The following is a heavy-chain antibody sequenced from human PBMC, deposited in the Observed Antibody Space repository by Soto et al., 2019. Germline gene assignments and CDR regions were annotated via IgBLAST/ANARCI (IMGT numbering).Heavy chain of an antibody. CDR2: IYATGTT. CDR1: GASISGFY. Sequence: SATLSLTCTVSGASISGFYWSWIRKSAGKGVEWIGRIYATGTTDYNPSLKSRVMMSVDTSKKQFSLKLRSVTAADTAVYYCVRDGTKTLRDWFDPWGQGSSVTVSS. CDR3: VRDGTKTLRDWFDP. J-gene: IGHJ5*02. D-gene: IGHD1-1*01. V-gene: IGHV4-4*07.